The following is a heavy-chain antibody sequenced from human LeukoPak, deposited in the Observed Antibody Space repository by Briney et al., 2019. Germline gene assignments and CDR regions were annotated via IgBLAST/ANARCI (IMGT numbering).Heavy chain of an antibody. CDR2: IIPIFGTA. D-gene: IGHD1-26*01. CDR1: GGTFISYA. Sequence: SVKVSCKASGGTFISYAISWVRQAPGQGLEWMGGIIPIFGTANYAQKFQGRVTITTDESTSTAYMELSSLRSEDTAVYYCARVGPSGSYYGSLGYWGQGTLVTVSS. V-gene: IGHV1-69*05. CDR3: ARVGPSGSYYGSLGY. J-gene: IGHJ4*02.